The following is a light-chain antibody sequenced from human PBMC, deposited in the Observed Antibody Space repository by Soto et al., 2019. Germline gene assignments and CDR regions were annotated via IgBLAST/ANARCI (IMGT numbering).Light chain of an antibody. CDR1: SSDVGAYNY. CDR3: NSFTTSSTLV. V-gene: IGLV2-14*03. CDR2: DVS. J-gene: IGLJ2*01. Sequence: QSALTQPASVSGSPGQSITISCTGTSSDVGAYNYVSWYQHHPGKAPKLMIYDVSHRPSGVASRFSGSKSGNTASLTISGLQAEDEADYYCNSFTTSSTLVFGGGTKLTVL.